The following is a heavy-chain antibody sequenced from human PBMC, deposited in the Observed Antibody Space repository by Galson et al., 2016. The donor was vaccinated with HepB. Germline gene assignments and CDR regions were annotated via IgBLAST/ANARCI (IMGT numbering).Heavy chain of an antibody. CDR1: GYNFTGYY. V-gene: IGHV1-2*02. J-gene: IGHJ5*02. D-gene: IGHD3-3*01. CDR3: ARGPGITIFVVAITAVGWFDP. Sequence: SVKVSCKASGYNFTGYYVHWVRQAPGQGFEWMGWINPNSGDTDYVQKFQGRVTMTRDTSISTAYMELSRLRHDETALYHCARGPGITIFVVAITAVGWFDPWGQGTLVTVSS. CDR2: INPNSGDT.